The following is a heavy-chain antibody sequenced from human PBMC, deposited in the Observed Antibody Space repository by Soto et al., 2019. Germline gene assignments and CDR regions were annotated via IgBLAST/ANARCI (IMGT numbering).Heavy chain of an antibody. Sequence: SVKVSCKASGGTFSSYAISWVRQAPGQGLEWMGGIIPIFGTANYAQKFQGRVTITAGKSTSTAYMELSSLRSEDTAVYYCASRGNIVVVPAARVFYYYYGMDVWGQGTTVTVSS. V-gene: IGHV1-69*06. CDR3: ASRGNIVVVPAARVFYYYYGMDV. J-gene: IGHJ6*02. CDR2: IIPIFGTA. D-gene: IGHD2-2*01. CDR1: GGTFSSYA.